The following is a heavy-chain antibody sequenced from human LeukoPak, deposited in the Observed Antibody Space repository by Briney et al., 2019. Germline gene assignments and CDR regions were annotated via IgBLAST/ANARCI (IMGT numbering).Heavy chain of an antibody. J-gene: IGHJ4*02. CDR3: ARHPAVDTAMVGY. D-gene: IGHD5-18*01. Sequence: SETPSLTCTVSGGSISSSSYYWGWIRQPPGKGLEWIGSIYYSGSTYYNPSLKSRVTISVDTSKNQFSLKLSSVTAADTAVYYCARHPAVDTAMVGYWGQGTLVTVSS. V-gene: IGHV4-39*01. CDR1: GGSISSSSYY. CDR2: IYYSGST.